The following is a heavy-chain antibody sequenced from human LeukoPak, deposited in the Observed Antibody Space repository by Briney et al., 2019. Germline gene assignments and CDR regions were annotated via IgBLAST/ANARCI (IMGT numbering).Heavy chain of an antibody. J-gene: IGHJ4*02. CDR2: IGGNGGTT. D-gene: IGHD5-18*01. CDR3: ATPLSPGSYGSD. CDR1: GFTFSSYA. V-gene: IGHV3-23*01. Sequence: TGGSLRLSCAASGFTFSSYAMSWVRQAPGKGLEWVSAIGGNGGTTYYADSMKGRFTISRDNSKNTLYLQMNSLRAEDTAVYYCATPLSPGSYGSDWGQGTLVTVSS.